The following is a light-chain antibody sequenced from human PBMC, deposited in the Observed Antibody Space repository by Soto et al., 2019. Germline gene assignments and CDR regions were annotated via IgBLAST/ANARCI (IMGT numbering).Light chain of an antibody. CDR3: QQYNGYSRA. Sequence: DIQMTQSPSTLSASIGDRVTITCRASQSISDWLAWYQQKPGKAPKLLISRASNLESGVPSRFSGSGSGTEFTPTISSLQPDDVATDYYQQYNGYSRAFGQGTKVEIK. V-gene: IGKV1-5*03. CDR2: RAS. CDR1: QSISDW. J-gene: IGKJ1*01.